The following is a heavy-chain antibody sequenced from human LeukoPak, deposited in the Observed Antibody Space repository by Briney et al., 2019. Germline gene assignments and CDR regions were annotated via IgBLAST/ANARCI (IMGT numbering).Heavy chain of an antibody. Sequence: PSETLSLTCTVSGGSIRSYYWSWIRQPPGKGLEWVGYLYYSGSTNYNPSLKSRVTMSIDTSKNQFSLELSSVTAADTAVYYCARLPDDGYFDYWGQGTLVTVSS. CDR2: LYYSGST. CDR1: GGSIRSYY. D-gene: IGHD3-3*01. CDR3: ARLPDDGYFDY. J-gene: IGHJ4*02. V-gene: IGHV4-59*01.